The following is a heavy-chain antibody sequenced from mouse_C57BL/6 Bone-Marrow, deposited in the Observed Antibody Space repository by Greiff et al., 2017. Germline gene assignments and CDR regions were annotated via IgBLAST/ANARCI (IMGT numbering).Heavy chain of an antibody. Sequence: EVQLQQSGAELVRPGASVKLSCTASGFNFKDYYMHWVKQRPEQGLEWIGWIDPENGDTEYATKFQGKATITADTSSNTAYLQLSSLTSEDAAVYYCTTDGNCCYYAMDYWGQGTSVTVSS. CDR3: TTDGNCCYYAMDY. D-gene: IGHD2-3*01. V-gene: IGHV14-4*01. J-gene: IGHJ4*01. CDR1: GFNFKDYY. CDR2: IDPENGDT.